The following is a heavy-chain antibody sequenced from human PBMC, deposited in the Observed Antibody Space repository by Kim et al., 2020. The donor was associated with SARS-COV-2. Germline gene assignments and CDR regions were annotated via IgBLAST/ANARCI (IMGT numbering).Heavy chain of an antibody. CDR2: IIPIFGTA. CDR1: GGTFSSYA. J-gene: IGHJ3*02. Sequence: SVKVSCKASGGTFSSYAISWVRQAPGQGLEWMGGIIPIFGTANYAQKFQGRVTITADESTSTAYMELSSLRSEDTAVYYCARADCSGGSCYSYLSPQHAFDIWGQGTMVTVSS. CDR3: ARADCSGGSCYSYLSPQHAFDI. D-gene: IGHD2-15*01. V-gene: IGHV1-69*13.